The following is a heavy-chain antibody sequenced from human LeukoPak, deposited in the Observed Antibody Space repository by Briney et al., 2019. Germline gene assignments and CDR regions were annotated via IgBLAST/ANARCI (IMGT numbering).Heavy chain of an antibody. CDR3: ARDRFIGGLAIDI. CDR2: IYYSGST. D-gene: IGHD3-16*01. V-gene: IGHV4-59*01. Sequence: SETLSLTCTVSGGSISSYYWSWIRQPPGKGLEWIGYIYYSGSTNYNPSLKSRVAISVDTSKNQFSLKLSSVTAADTAVYYCARDRFIGGLAIDIWGQGTMVTVSS. CDR1: GGSISSYY. J-gene: IGHJ3*02.